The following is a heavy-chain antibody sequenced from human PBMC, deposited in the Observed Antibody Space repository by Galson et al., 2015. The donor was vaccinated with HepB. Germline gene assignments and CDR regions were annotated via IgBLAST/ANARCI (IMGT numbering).Heavy chain of an antibody. J-gene: IGHJ4*02. Sequence: SLRLSCAASGFTFSSYGMHWVRQAPGKGLEWVAVIWYDGSDKYYADSVKGRFTISRDNSKNTLYLQMNSLRAVDTAVYYCARDLLRYCSITSCLFDYWGQGTLVTVSS. CDR3: ARDLLRYCSITSCLFDY. CDR2: IWYDGSDK. D-gene: IGHD2-2*01. CDR1: GFTFSSYG. V-gene: IGHV3-33*01.